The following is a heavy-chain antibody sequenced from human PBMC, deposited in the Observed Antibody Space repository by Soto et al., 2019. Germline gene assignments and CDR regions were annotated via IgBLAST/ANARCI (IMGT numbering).Heavy chain of an antibody. J-gene: IGHJ4*02. CDR1: GFTFSSYA. CDR3: AKTPRYCSGGSCYGGYFDS. Sequence: GGSLRLSCAASGFTFSSYAMSWVRQAPGKGLEWVSAISGSGGNTYYADSVKGRFTISRDNSKNTLYVQMNSLRAEDTAVYYCAKTPRYCSGGSCYGGYFDSWGQGTLVTVSS. V-gene: IGHV3-23*01. D-gene: IGHD2-15*01. CDR2: ISGSGGNT.